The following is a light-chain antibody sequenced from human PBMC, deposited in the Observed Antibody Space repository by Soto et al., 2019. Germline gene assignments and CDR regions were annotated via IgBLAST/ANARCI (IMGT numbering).Light chain of an antibody. CDR3: QHYRTYPWT. CDR1: QGISNW. V-gene: IGKV1-8*01. CDR2: GAS. J-gene: IGKJ1*01. Sequence: AIRITQSPSSFSASTGDRVTITCRASQGISNWLAWYQQKPGKAPKLLIYGASTLQSGVPSRFSGSGSETDFTLTISSLQSEDSGTYYCQHYRTYPWTFGQGTKV.